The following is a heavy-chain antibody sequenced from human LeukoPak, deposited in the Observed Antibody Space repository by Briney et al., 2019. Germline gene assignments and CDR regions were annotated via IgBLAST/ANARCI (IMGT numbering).Heavy chain of an antibody. J-gene: IGHJ4*02. D-gene: IGHD2-8*01. V-gene: IGHV3-74*01. Sequence: GGSLRLSCATSGFTLSSYSMNWVRQAPGKGLVWVSRINSDGSSTSYADSVKGRFTISRDNAKNTLYLQMNSLRAEDTAVYYCARDPGYCTNGVCRFDYWGQGTLVTVSS. CDR2: INSDGSST. CDR3: ARDPGYCTNGVCRFDY. CDR1: GFTLSSYS.